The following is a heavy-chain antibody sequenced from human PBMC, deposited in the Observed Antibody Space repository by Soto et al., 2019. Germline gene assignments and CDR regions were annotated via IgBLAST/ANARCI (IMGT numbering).Heavy chain of an antibody. Sequence: PGGSLRLSCAASGFTFSNAWMNWVRQAPGKGLEWVGRINSNAHGARTDDAATVKGRFTISRDNSGNTLYLGMRSLKAEDTANYYSATFPHYSNFDFWGQGTLVTVSS. J-gene: IGHJ4*02. CDR2: INSNAHGART. CDR3: ATFPHYSNFDF. D-gene: IGHD5-18*01. V-gene: IGHV3-15*01. CDR1: GFTFSNAW.